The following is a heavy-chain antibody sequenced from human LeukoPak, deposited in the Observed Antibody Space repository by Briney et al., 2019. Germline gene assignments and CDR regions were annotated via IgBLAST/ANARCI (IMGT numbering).Heavy chain of an antibody. J-gene: IGHJ4*02. D-gene: IGHD6-19*01. CDR3: ARGPSSGWFLSQFDY. Sequence: GASVKVSCKASGYTFTGYYMHWVRQAPGQGLEWMGWINPNSGGTDYAQRFQGRVTMTRDTSISTAYMELSRLRSDDTAVYYCARGPSSGWFLSQFDYWGQGTLVTVFS. V-gene: IGHV1-2*02. CDR1: GYTFTGYY. CDR2: INPNSGGT.